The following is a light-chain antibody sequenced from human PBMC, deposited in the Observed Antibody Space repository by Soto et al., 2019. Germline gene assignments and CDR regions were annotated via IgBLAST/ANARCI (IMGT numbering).Light chain of an antibody. Sequence: DIQMTQSPSTLSGSVGDRVTITCRASQTISSWLAWYQQKPGKAPKLLIYKPSTLKSGVPSRFSGSGSGTEFTLTISSLQPDDFATYYCQHYNSYSEALGQGTKVELK. V-gene: IGKV1-5*03. CDR1: QTISSW. J-gene: IGKJ1*01. CDR3: QHYNSYSEA. CDR2: KPS.